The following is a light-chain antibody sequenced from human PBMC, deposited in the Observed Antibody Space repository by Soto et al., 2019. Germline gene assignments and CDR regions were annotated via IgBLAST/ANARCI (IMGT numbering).Light chain of an antibody. Sequence: DIQMTQSPSTGSASVGDRITITCRASQSINTWLAWYRQRPGEAPQLLIYDVSTLAMGVPSRFSGSGSGTDFTLSISRLQPDHFATFYCQQYQTYSRTFGQGTKVEVK. CDR2: DVS. CDR3: QQYQTYSRT. V-gene: IGKV1-5*01. J-gene: IGKJ1*01. CDR1: QSINTW.